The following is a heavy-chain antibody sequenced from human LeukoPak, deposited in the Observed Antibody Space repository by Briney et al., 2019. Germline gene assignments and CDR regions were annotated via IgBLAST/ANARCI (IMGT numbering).Heavy chain of an antibody. Sequence: SETLSLTCTVSGGSISSYYWSWIRQPPGKGLEWIGYIYYSGSTNYNPSLKSRVTISVDTSKNQFSLKLSSVTAADTAVYYCARHLGDSSGYPYYFDYWGQGTLVTVSS. J-gene: IGHJ4*02. CDR1: GGSISSYY. CDR2: IYYSGST. D-gene: IGHD3-22*01. V-gene: IGHV4-59*08. CDR3: ARHLGDSSGYPYYFDY.